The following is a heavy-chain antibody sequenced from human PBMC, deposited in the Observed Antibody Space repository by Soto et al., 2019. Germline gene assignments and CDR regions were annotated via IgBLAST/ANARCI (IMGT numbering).Heavy chain of an antibody. V-gene: IGHV1-69*13. CDR2: IIPIFGTA. D-gene: IGHD3-9*01. CDR3: ARDLRRYDILTGYYKNGRDY. Sequence: SVKVSCKASGGTFSSYAISWVRQAPGQGLEWMGGIIPIFGTANYAQKFQGRVTITADESTSTAYMELSSLRSEDTAVYYCARDLRRYDILTGYYKNGRDYWGQGTLVTVSS. CDR1: GGTFSSYA. J-gene: IGHJ4*02.